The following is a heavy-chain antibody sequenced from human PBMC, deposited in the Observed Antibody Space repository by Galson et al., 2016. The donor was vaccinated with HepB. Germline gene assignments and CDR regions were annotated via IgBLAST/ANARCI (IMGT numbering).Heavy chain of an antibody. CDR3: VVVRTGYCHRGRGGCYGIDV. D-gene: IGHD2-2*03. CDR2: FDPENGET. J-gene: IGHJ6*02. Sequence: SVKVSCKVSGSALSEVSIHWVRQAPGRGLEWMGGFDPENGETVFAQKFQGRVTMTEDTSADTVYMELSSLRSEDTATYYSVVVRTGYCHRGRGGCYGIDVCGQGTTVTVSS. V-gene: IGHV1-24*01. CDR1: GSALSEVS.